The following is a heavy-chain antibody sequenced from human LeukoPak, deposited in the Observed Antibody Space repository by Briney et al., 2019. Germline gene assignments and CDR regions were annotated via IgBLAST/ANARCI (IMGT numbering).Heavy chain of an antibody. Sequence: ASVKVSCKASGFTFTSYDINWVRQASGQGLEWMGWMNPNSGNTGYAQKFQGRVTMTRDTSISTAYMELRGLRSEDTAVYYCVRDGEGVAISVNYWFDPWGQGTLVTVSS. D-gene: IGHD3-10*01. V-gene: IGHV1-8*01. CDR3: VRDGEGVAISVNYWFDP. J-gene: IGHJ5*02. CDR2: MNPNSGNT. CDR1: GFTFTSYD.